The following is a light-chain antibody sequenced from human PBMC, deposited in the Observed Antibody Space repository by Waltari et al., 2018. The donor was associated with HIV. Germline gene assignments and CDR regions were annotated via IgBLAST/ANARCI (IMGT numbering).Light chain of an antibody. CDR3: ASWDDKLSHWV. CDR1: NSNVGNNF. CDR2: RND. Sequence: QSVLTQPPSTSKTPGQRVLMSCSGTNSNVGNNFVSWFQQVPGGAPKLVIYRNDRRPSGVLDRFSGAKSGSSATLAISGLPSDDEADYFCASWDDKLSHWVFGVGTKLTVL. V-gene: IGLV1-47*01. J-gene: IGLJ3*02.